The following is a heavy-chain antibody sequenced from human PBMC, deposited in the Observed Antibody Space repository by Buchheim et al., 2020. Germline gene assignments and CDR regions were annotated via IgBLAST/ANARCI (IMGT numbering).Heavy chain of an antibody. V-gene: IGHV4-39*01. Sequence: QLQLQESGPGLVKPSETLSLTCTVPGGSISSSSYYWGWIRQPPGKGLEWIGSIYYSGSTYYNPSLKSRVTISVDTSKNQFSLKLSTGTAADTAVYYCARLITGTPMYFDLWGRGTL. CDR1: GGSISSSSYY. CDR2: IYYSGST. J-gene: IGHJ2*01. D-gene: IGHD1-7*01. CDR3: ARLITGTPMYFDL.